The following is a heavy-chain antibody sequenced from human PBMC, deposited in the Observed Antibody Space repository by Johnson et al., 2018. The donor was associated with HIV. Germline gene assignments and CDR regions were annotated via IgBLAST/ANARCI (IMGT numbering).Heavy chain of an antibody. J-gene: IGHJ3*02. CDR3: ARVWYSSSWYGDAFDI. D-gene: IGHD6-13*01. CDR2: INWNGDNT. Sequence: VQLVESGGGVVQPGMSLRLSCAASGFTFSDYYMSWIRQAPGKGLEWVSGINWNGDNTGYVDSVKGRFTISRDNAKNSLYLQMNSLRAEDTALYYCARVWYSSSWYGDAFDIWGQGTMVTVSS. CDR1: GFTFSDYY. V-gene: IGHV3-20*04.